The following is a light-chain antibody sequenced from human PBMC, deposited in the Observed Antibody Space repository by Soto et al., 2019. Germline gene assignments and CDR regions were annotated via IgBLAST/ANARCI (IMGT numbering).Light chain of an antibody. J-gene: IGLJ2*01. Sequence: QSALTQPASVSGSPGQSITISCTGTSSDVGSYNLVSWYQQHPGKAPKLMILEDNKRPSGVSNRFSGSKSGNTASLTISGLQAEDEADYYCSSYAGSSTFVIFGGGTKVTVL. CDR1: SSDVGSYNL. V-gene: IGLV2-23*02. CDR3: SSYAGSSTFVI. CDR2: EDN.